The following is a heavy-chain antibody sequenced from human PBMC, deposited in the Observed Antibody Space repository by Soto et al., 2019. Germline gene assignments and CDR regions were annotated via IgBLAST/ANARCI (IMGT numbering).Heavy chain of an antibody. V-gene: IGHV1-69*13. Sequence: SVKVSCKASGGTFSSYAISWVRQAPGQGLEWMGGIIPIFGTANYAQKFQGRVTITADESTSTAYMELSSLRSEDTAVYYCARQWLAPVTYYYYGMDVWGQGTTVTVSS. CDR1: GGTFSSYA. D-gene: IGHD6-19*01. J-gene: IGHJ6*02. CDR3: ARQWLAPVTYYYYGMDV. CDR2: IIPIFGTA.